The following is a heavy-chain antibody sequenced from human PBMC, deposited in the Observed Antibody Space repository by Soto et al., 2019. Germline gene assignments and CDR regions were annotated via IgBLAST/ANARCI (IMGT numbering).Heavy chain of an antibody. CDR2: IYPGDSDT. CDR3: ARQGELWFGELLGVSTDY. V-gene: IGHV5-51*01. Sequence: GESLKISCKGSGYSFTSYWIGWVRQMPGKGLEWMGIIYPGDSDTRYSPSFQGQVTISADKSISTAYLQWSSLKASDTAMYYCARQGELWFGELLGVSTDYWGQGTLVTVSS. J-gene: IGHJ4*02. D-gene: IGHD3-10*01. CDR1: GYSFTSYW.